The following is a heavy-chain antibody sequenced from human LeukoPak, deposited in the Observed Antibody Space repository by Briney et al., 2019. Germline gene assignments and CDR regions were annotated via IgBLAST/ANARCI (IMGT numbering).Heavy chain of an antibody. CDR3: ARDFSYGYNTHFDY. Sequence: PGGSLRLSRAASGFTLSSYWMHGVRPAPRKGLVWVSRINSDGSSTSYADSVKGRFTISRDISKNTLYLQMNSLTAEDTAVYFCARDFSYGYNTHFDYWGQGTLVTVSS. D-gene: IGHD5-18*01. V-gene: IGHV3-74*01. CDR2: INSDGSST. J-gene: IGHJ4*02. CDR1: GFTLSSYW.